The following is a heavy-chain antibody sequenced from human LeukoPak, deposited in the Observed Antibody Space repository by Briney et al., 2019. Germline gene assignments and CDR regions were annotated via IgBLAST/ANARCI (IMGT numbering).Heavy chain of an antibody. CDR1: GFTFSSYG. CDR2: ISYDGSNK. CDR3: ARDLGSGSPGDI. D-gene: IGHD1-26*01. V-gene: IGHV3-30*19. Sequence: GGSLRLSCAASGFTFSSYGMHWVRQAPGKGLEWVAVISYDGSNKYYADSVKGRFTISRDHSKNTLYLQMNSLRAEDTAVYYCARDLGSGSPGDIWGHGQWSPSPQ. J-gene: IGHJ3*02.